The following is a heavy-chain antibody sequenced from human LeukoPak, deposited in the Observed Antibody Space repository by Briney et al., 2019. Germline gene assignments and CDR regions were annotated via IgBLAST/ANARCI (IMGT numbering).Heavy chain of an antibody. CDR2: MNPNSGNT. CDR1: GYTFTSYD. J-gene: IGHJ3*02. CDR3: ARGLREWELLRDAFDI. V-gene: IGHV1-8*03. Sequence: ASVKVSCKASGYTFTSYDINWVRQATGQGLEWMGRMNPNSGNTGYAQKFQGRVTITRNTSISTAYMELSSLRSEDTAVYYCARGLREWELLRDAFDIWGQGTMVTVSS. D-gene: IGHD1-26*01.